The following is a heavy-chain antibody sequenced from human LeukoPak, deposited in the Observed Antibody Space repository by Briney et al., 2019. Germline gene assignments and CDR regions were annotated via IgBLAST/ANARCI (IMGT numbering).Heavy chain of an antibody. J-gene: IGHJ5*02. V-gene: IGHV4-39*01. CDR1: GGSISTSTSY. CDR3: ARQGGDTMVRGVVRDWFDP. D-gene: IGHD3-10*01. Sequence: PSETLSLTCTVSGGSISTSTSYWGWIRQPPGKGLDWIGSIYYSGYTYYSPSLKSRVTISVDTSKNQFSLKLSSVTAADTAVYYCARQGGDTMVRGVVRDWFDPWGQGTLVTVSS. CDR2: IYYSGYT.